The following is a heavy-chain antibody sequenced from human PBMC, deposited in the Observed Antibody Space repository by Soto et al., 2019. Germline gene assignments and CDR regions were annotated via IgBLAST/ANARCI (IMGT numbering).Heavy chain of an antibody. V-gene: IGHV4-4*02. CDR3: ARVPRAAAGTD. J-gene: IGHJ4*02. D-gene: IGHD6-13*01. Sequence: QVQLQESGPGLVKPSGTLSLTCAVSGGSISSSNWWSWVRQPPGKGLEWMGEIYHSGSTNYNPSLKSRVTMAVAKSKIQFSLLLSSVTSADTAVYYCARVPRAAAGTDWGQGTLVTVSS. CDR2: IYHSGST. CDR1: GGSISSSNW.